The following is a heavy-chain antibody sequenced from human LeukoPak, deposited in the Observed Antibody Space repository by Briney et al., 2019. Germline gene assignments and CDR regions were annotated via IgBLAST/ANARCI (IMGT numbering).Heavy chain of an antibody. J-gene: IGHJ4*02. D-gene: IGHD2-2*01. CDR3: ARDVIVVVPAARFDY. Sequence: ASVKVSCKASGYTFTGYYMHWVRQAPGQGFEWMGWINPNSGGTNYAQKFQGRVTMTRDTSISTAYMELSRLRSDDTAVYYCARDVIVVVPAARFDYWGQGTLVTVSS. CDR1: GYTFTGYY. V-gene: IGHV1-2*02. CDR2: INPNSGGT.